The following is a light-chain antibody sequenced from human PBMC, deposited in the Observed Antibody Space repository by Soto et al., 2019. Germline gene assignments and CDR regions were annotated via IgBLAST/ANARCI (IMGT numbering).Light chain of an antibody. CDR1: QSFSSY. J-gene: IGKJ3*01. CDR3: QQRFT. Sequence: EIVLTQSPATLSLSPGERATLSCRASQSFSSYLAWYQQKPGQAPRLLIYDASNRATGIPARFSGSGSGTDFTLTISSLEPEDFAVYYCQQRFTFGPGTKVDIK. CDR2: DAS. V-gene: IGKV3-11*01.